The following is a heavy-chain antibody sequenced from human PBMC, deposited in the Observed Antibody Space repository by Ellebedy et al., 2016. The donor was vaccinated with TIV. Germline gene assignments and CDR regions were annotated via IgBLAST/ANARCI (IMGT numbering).Heavy chain of an antibody. CDR2: INHSGST. V-gene: IGHV4-34*01. J-gene: IGHJ6*02. D-gene: IGHD1-26*01. Sequence: SETLSLXXSVSGGSMSSDYWSWIRQPPGKGLEWIGEINHSGSTNYNPSLKSRVTISVDTSKNQFSLKLSSVTAADTAVYYCASLYSGSFHYYYYYGMDVWGQGTTVTVSS. CDR1: GGSMSSDY. CDR3: ASLYSGSFHYYYYYGMDV.